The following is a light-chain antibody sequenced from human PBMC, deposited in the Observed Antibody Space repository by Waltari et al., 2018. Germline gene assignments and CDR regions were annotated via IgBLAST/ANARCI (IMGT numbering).Light chain of an antibody. CDR1: NIESKS. J-gene: IGLJ1*01. V-gene: IGLV3-21*01. CDR3: QVWDANTDPGV. Sequence: SYVLTQPPSVSVAPGEPARITCGGNNIESKSVHWYRQRPGQAPVVVISYDNDRAAGIPERFSGSNSGNTATLTISRVEAGDEADYYCQVWDANTDPGVFGTGTEVTVL. CDR2: YDN.